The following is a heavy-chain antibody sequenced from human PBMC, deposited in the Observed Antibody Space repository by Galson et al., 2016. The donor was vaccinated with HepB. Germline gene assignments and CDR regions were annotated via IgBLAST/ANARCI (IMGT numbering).Heavy chain of an antibody. D-gene: IGHD3-16*01. V-gene: IGHV3-30-3*02. CDR1: GFTFSIEA. Sequence: RLSCAASGFTFSIEAMYWVRQAPDKGLEFVAATSYDGETKYYADSVRGRFTISRDNSKNTLYLQMNSLRVEDTALYYCAKDWGLGVWGQGTTVTVSS. J-gene: IGHJ6*02. CDR2: TSYDGETK. CDR3: AKDWGLGV.